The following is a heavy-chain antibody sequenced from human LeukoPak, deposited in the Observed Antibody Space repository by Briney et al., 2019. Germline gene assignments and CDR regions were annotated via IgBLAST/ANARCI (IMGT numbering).Heavy chain of an antibody. Sequence: SVKVSCKASGGTFSSYAISWVRQAPGQGLEWMGGIIPIFGTANYAQKFQGRVTMTTDTSTSTAYMELRSLRSDDTAVYYCAVESSLGLRYSYGSFDYWGQGTLVTVSS. CDR2: IIPIFGTA. CDR1: GGTFSSYA. J-gene: IGHJ4*02. D-gene: IGHD5-18*01. V-gene: IGHV1-69*05. CDR3: AVESSLGLRYSYGSFDY.